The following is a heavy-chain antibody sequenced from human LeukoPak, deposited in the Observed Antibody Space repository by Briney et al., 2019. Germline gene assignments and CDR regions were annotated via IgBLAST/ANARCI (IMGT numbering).Heavy chain of an antibody. CDR2: INPNSGGT. CDR1: GYTFTGYY. CDR3: ARDQKRGGSYSGGY. D-gene: IGHD1-26*01. Sequence: ASVKVSCKASGYTFTGYYMHWVRQAPGQGLEWMGWINPNSGGTNYAQKFQGRVTMTRDTSISTAYMELSRLRSDDTAVYYCARDQKRGGSYSGGYWGQGTLVTVSS. J-gene: IGHJ4*02. V-gene: IGHV1-2*02.